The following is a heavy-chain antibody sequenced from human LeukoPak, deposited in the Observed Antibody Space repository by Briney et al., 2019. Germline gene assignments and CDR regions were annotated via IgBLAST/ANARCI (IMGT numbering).Heavy chain of an antibody. J-gene: IGHJ4*02. CDR2: INHSGST. CDR3: ARGGPQKLEMSFLL. D-gene: IGHD3-3*01. V-gene: IGHV4-34*01. Sequence: SETLSLTCAVYGGSFSGYYWSWIRQPPGKGLEWIGEINHSGSTNYNPSLKSRVTISVDTSKNQFSLKLSSVTAADTAVYYCARGGPQKLEMSFLLWGQGTLVTVS. CDR1: GGSFSGYY.